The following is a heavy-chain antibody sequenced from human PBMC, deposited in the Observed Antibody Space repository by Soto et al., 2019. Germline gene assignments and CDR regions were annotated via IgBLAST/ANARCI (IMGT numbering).Heavy chain of an antibody. CDR3: AARHFWSGPWTHTRLDY. V-gene: IGHV4-4*02. J-gene: IGHJ4*02. CDR2: ISHNGST. CDR1: GDSINSSHW. D-gene: IGHD3-3*02. Sequence: SETLSLTCVVSGDSINSSHWWSWVRQPPGKGLEWIGQISHNGSTNYNPPLTSRVTISVDKSKNHFSLKLTSVTAADTAVYYCAARHFWSGPWTHTRLDYWGQGTLVTVSS.